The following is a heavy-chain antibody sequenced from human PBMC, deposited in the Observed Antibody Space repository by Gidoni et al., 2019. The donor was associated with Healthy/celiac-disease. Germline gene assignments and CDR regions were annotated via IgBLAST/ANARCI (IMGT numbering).Heavy chain of an antibody. V-gene: IGHV1-18*01. CDR3: ARDGDYYDSSGYEDAFDI. Sequence: QVQLVQSGAEVKKPGASVKVSCKASGYHFTSYGISWLRQAPGQGLEWMGWIRAYNGNTNYAQKLQGRFTMTTDTSTSTAYMELRSLRSDDTAVYYCARDGDYYDSSGYEDAFDIWGQGTMVTVSS. J-gene: IGHJ3*02. CDR1: GYHFTSYG. CDR2: IRAYNGNT. D-gene: IGHD3-22*01.